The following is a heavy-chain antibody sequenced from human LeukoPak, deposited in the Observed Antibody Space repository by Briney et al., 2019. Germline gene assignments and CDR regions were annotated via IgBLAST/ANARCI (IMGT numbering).Heavy chain of an antibody. CDR2: IYYSGSA. J-gene: IGHJ4*02. CDR3: ARHAYSSSWYPKYYFDY. D-gene: IGHD6-13*01. CDR1: GGSIASGGYY. Sequence: SQTLSLTCTVSGGSIASGGYYWSCIRQHPGKGLEWIGYIYYSGSAYYNPSLKSRVTISVDTSKNQFSLKLSSVTAADTAVYYCARHAYSSSWYPKYYFDYWGQGTLVAASS. V-gene: IGHV4-31*03.